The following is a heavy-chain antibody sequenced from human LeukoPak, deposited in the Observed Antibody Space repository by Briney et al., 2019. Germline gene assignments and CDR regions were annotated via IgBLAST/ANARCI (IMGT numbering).Heavy chain of an antibody. CDR2: ISGSGGTT. CDR1: GFTFSTYA. J-gene: IGHJ4*02. Sequence: GGSLRLSCAASGFTFSTYAMSWVRQAPGKGLEWVSAISGSGGTTYYADSVKGRFTISRDNSKNTLYPQLNSLRAEDTAVYYCARDKFTIFGVLSYYFDFWGQGTLVTVSS. D-gene: IGHD3-3*01. V-gene: IGHV3-23*01. CDR3: ARDKFTIFGVLSYYFDF.